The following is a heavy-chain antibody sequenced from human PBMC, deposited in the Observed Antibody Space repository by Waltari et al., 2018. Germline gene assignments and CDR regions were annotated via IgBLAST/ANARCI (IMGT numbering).Heavy chain of an antibody. CDR1: GGPFSSYA. D-gene: IGHD7-27*01. J-gene: IGHJ3*01. CDR3: ARARAWGPKAFDV. V-gene: IGHV1-2*04. Sequence: QVQLVQSGAEVKKPGSSVKVSCKASGGPFSSYAISWVRQAPGQGLEWMGWVNPNSGGTVYLRKFEGWVTFTTDTSVNTAYMEVTRLKSDDTAIYFCARARAWGPKAFDVWGQGTRLTVSS. CDR2: VNPNSGGT.